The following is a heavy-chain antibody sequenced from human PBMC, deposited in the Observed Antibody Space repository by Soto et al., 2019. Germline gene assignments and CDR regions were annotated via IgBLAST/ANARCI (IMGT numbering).Heavy chain of an antibody. V-gene: IGHV4-39*01. CDR1: GGSISSSSYY. D-gene: IGHD6-13*01. CDR3: ARHRAAAGTDNWFDP. Sequence: SETLSLTCTVSGGSISSSSYYWGWIRQPPGKGLEWIGSIYYSGSTYYNPSLKSRVTISVDTSKNQFSLKLSSVTAADTAVYYCARHRAAAGTDNWFDPWGQGALVTVSS. J-gene: IGHJ5*02. CDR2: IYYSGST.